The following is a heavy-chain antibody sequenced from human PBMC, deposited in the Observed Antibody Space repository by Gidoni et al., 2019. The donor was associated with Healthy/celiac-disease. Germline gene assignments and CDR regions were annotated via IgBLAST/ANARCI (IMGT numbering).Heavy chain of an antibody. D-gene: IGHD6-19*01. Sequence: QVQLVQAAAEVKKPGSSVKVSCKASGSNFSSNAIRWVRQAPGQGLEWMGGIIAIFGTANYAQKIQGRVTITADESTSTAYMELSSLRSEDTAVYYCARDEVAVAGMFDYWGQGTLVTVSS. CDR3: ARDEVAVAGMFDY. J-gene: IGHJ4*02. CDR1: GSNFSSNA. V-gene: IGHV1-69*01. CDR2: IIAIFGTA.